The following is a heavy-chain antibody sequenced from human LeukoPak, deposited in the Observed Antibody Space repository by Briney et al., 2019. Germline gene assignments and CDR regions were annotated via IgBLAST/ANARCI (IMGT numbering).Heavy chain of an antibody. CDR1: GGTFSSYA. CDR2: IIPIFGTA. Sequence: SVTVSCTASGGTFSSYAISWVRQAPGQGLEWMGGIIPIFGTANYAQKFQGRVTITTDESTSTAYMEPSSLRSEDTAVYYCAREGIAARPYYFDYWGQGTLVTVSS. J-gene: IGHJ4*02. D-gene: IGHD6-6*01. CDR3: AREGIAARPYYFDY. V-gene: IGHV1-69*05.